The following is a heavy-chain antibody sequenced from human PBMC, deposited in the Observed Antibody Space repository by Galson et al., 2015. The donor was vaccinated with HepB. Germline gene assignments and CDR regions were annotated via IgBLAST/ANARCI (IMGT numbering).Heavy chain of an antibody. CDR3: AKDISAICSGGTCYPQRFEY. V-gene: IGHV3-9*01. J-gene: IGHJ4*02. CDR1: GFTFDDSA. Sequence: SLRLSCAASGFTFDDSAMHWVRQAPGKGLEWVSGISWNSGSTGYADSVKGRFTISRDNAKNSLYLQMNSLRAEDTALYYCAKDISAICSGGTCYPQRFEYWGQGTLVTVSS. CDR2: ISWNSGST. D-gene: IGHD2-15*01.